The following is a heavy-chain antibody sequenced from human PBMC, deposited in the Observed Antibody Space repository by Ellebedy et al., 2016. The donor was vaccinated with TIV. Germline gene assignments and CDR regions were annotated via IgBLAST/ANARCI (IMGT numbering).Heavy chain of an antibody. D-gene: IGHD3-10*01. CDR1: GFTFTSYG. CDR3: AKVLFAFGEFESPFDP. CDR2: IRYDGSDK. J-gene: IGHJ5*02. Sequence: PGGSLRLSCAASGFTFTSYGMHWVRQAPGKGLEWVTFIRYDGSDKYYADSVKGRFTISRDNSKNTLNLQMSSLRLEDTAVYYCAKVLFAFGEFESPFDPWGQGTLVTVSS. V-gene: IGHV3-30*02.